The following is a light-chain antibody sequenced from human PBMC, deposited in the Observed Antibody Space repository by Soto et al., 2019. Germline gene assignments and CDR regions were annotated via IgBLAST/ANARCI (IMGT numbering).Light chain of an antibody. CDR1: QSVGSN. Sequence: EIVMTQSPATLSVSPGERVTLSCRARQSVGSNIAWYQQKPGQGPMLLIFGASTRAAGILARFSGSGSGTEFTLTISSLQSEDFAVYFCQQYYHRWTFGPGTKVDIK. J-gene: IGKJ1*01. CDR2: GAS. CDR3: QQYYHRWT. V-gene: IGKV3-15*01.